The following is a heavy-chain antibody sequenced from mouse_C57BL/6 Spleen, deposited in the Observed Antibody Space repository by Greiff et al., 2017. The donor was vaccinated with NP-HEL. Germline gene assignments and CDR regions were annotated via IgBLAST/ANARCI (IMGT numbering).Heavy chain of an antibody. D-gene: IGHD4-1*02. J-gene: IGHJ2*01. CDR2: INPSNGGT. V-gene: IGHV1-53*01. CDR1: GYTFTSYW. Sequence: QVHVKQPGTELVKPGASVKLSCKASGYTFTSYWMHWVKQRPGQGLEWIGNINPSNGGTNYNEKFKSKATLTVDKSSSTAYMQLSSLTSEDSAVYYCARRGLNWDEDYFDYWGQGTTLTVSS. CDR3: ARRGLNWDEDYFDY.